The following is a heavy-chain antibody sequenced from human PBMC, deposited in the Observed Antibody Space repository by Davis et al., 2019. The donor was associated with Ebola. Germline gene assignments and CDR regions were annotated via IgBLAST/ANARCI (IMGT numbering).Heavy chain of an antibody. CDR3: ARRDGSSGWYNYYCMDV. CDR2: IYYSGST. Sequence: SETLSLTCPVSGGSISSYNWSWIRQPPGNGLEWIGYIYYSGSTNYNPSLKIRVTISVDTFKNQFSLQLRSVTAAATAVYYCARRDGSSGWYNYYCMDVWGQGTTVTVSS. CDR1: GGSISSYN. V-gene: IGHV4-59*01. D-gene: IGHD6-19*01. J-gene: IGHJ6*02.